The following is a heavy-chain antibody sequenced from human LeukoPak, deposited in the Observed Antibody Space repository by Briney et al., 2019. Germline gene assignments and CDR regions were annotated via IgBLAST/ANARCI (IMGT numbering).Heavy chain of an antibody. J-gene: IGHJ4*02. CDR1: GGSISSSSYY. D-gene: IGHD3-22*01. CDR3: AGINYDSSSYSVKYYFDY. CDR2: IYYSGST. V-gene: IGHV4-39*07. Sequence: ASETLSLTCTVSGGSISSSSYYWGWIRQPPGKGLEWIGSIYYSGSTYYNPSLKSRVTISVDTSKNQFSLKLSSVTAADTAVYYCAGINYDSSSYSVKYYFDYWGQGTLVTVSS.